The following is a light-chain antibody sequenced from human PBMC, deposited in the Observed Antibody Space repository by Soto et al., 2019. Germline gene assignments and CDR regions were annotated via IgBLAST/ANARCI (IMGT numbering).Light chain of an antibody. CDR1: QSVSSSY. V-gene: IGKV3-20*01. CDR3: QQYGSLWT. J-gene: IGKJ1*01. CDR2: GAS. Sequence: EIVLTQSPGTLSLSPGERATLSCRASQSVSSSYLAWYQQKPGQAPRLLIYGASSRATGIPDRFSVSGSGTDFTLTISRREPEDFAVYYCQQYGSLWTFGQGTKVEIK.